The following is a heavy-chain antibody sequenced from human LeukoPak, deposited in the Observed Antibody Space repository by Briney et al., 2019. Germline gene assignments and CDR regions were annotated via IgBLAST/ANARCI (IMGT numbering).Heavy chain of an antibody. J-gene: IGHJ4*02. V-gene: IGHV3-30*04. CDR1: GFTFSSYA. CDR3: ARPDIPIELTGTLISH. CDR2: ISYDGSDK. D-gene: IGHD3-9*01. Sequence: PGGSLRLSCAASGFTFSSYAMHWVRQAPGKGLEWVAVISYDGSDKYYADSVKGRFTISRDNSKNTLYLQMNSLRADDTAVYYCARPDIPIELTGTLISHWGQGTLVTVSS.